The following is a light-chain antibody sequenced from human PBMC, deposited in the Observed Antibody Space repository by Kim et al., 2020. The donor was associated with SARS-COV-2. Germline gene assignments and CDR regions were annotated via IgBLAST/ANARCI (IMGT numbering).Light chain of an antibody. Sequence: QSALTQPASGSGSPGQSITISCTGTSGDVGGYNLVSWYQQHPGKAPKVMIYEVTKRPSGVSNRFSGSKSGNTASLTISGLQAEDEADYYCCSYAGSSTFVIFGGGTQLTVL. CDR3: CSYAGSSTFVI. CDR2: EVT. J-gene: IGLJ2*01. V-gene: IGLV2-23*02. CDR1: SGDVGGYNL.